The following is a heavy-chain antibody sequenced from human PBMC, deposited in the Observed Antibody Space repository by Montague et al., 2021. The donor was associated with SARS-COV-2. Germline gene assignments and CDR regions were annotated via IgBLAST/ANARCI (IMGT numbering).Heavy chain of an antibody. CDR2: IYYNGYT. CDR1: GDSISTYY. D-gene: IGHD3-22*01. CDR3: ARGGATYYYDTSGYVNAFDT. V-gene: IGHV4-59*01. Sequence: SETLSLTCTVSGDSISTYYWSWIRQPPGKGLEWIGYIYYNGYTNYNPSHKSRVTISVDTSKNQFSLRLSSVTAADTAVYFCARGGATYYYDTSGYVNAFDTWGQGTMVTVSS. J-gene: IGHJ3*02.